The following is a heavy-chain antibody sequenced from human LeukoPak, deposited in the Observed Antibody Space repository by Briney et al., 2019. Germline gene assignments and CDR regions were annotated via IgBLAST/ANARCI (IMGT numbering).Heavy chain of an antibody. D-gene: IGHD3-22*01. Sequence: PSETLSLTCAVHGGSFSGYYWSWIRQPPGKGLEWIGEINHSGSTNYNPSLKSRVTISVDTSKNQFSLKLSSVTAADTAVYYCARKLDSSGSLVDYWGQGTLVTVSS. CDR3: ARKLDSSGSLVDY. J-gene: IGHJ4*02. V-gene: IGHV4-34*01. CDR1: GGSFSGYY. CDR2: INHSGST.